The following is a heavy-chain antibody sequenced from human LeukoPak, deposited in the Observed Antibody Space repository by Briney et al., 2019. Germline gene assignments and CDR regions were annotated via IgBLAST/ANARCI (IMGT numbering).Heavy chain of an antibody. CDR1: GYTFTSYD. Sequence: SVKVSCKASGYTFTSYDISWVRQAPGQGLEWMGRIIPILGIANYAQKFQGRVTITADKSTSTAYMELSSLRSEDTAVYYCARDYDYSSDYWGQGTLVTVSS. D-gene: IGHD4-11*01. CDR2: IIPILGIA. J-gene: IGHJ4*02. V-gene: IGHV1-69*04. CDR3: ARDYDYSSDY.